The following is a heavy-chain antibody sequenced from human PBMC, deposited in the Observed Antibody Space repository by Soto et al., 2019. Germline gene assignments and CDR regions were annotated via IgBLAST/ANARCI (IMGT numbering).Heavy chain of an antibody. V-gene: IGHV3-23*01. CDR2: ISGSGGNI. CDR1: GFTFSRYA. CDR3: ATQDFRGTTGTT. D-gene: IGHD1-1*01. J-gene: IGHJ4*02. Sequence: GGSLRLSCAASGFTFSRYAMGWVRQAPGKGLEWVSVISGSGGNIHYADSVKGRFTISRDNSKNTLYLQMNSLRVEDTAVYNCATQDFRGTTGTTWGQGTLVTVSS.